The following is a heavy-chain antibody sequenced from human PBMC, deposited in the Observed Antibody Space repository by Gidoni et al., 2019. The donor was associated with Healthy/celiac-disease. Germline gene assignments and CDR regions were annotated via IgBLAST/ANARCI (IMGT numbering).Heavy chain of an antibody. V-gene: IGHV4-4*07. CDR1: GGSISSYY. D-gene: IGHD3-22*01. CDR3: ARDLQYYDSSGYLSY. CDR2: IYTRGST. J-gene: IGHJ4*02. Sequence: QVQLQESGPGLVKPSETLSLTCTVSGGSISSYYWSWIRQPAGKGLEWIGRIYTRGSTNYNPSLKSRVTMSVDTSKNQFSLKLSSVTAADTAVYYCARDLQYYDSSGYLSYWGQGTLVTVSS.